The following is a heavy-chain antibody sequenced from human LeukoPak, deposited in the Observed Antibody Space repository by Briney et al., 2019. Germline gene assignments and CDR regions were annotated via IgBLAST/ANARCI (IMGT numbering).Heavy chain of an antibody. V-gene: IGHV3-30*03. J-gene: IGHJ4*02. CDR1: GFIVSSQY. CDR2: ISYDGSNK. CDR3: ARCKNDYGDYVFDY. Sequence: PGGSLRLSCAASGFIVSSQYMSWVRQAPGKGLEWVAVISYDGSNKYYADSVKGRFTISRDNSKNTLYLQMNSLRAEDTAVYYCARCKNDYGDYVFDYWGQGTLVTVSS. D-gene: IGHD4-17*01.